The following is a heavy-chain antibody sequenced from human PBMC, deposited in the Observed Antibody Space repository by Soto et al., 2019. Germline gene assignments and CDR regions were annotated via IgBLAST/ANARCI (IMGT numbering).Heavy chain of an antibody. V-gene: IGHV3-23*01. J-gene: IGHJ6*02. CDR3: AKSRLHGYSYGLEHYYYYYGMDV. CDR1: GFTFSSYA. D-gene: IGHD5-18*01. Sequence: GGSLRLSCAASGFTFSSYAMSWVRQAPGKGLEWVSAISGSGGSTYYADSVKGRFTISRDNSKNTLYLQMNSLRAEDTAVYYCAKSRLHGYSYGLEHYYYYYGMDVWGQGTTVTVSS. CDR2: ISGSGGST.